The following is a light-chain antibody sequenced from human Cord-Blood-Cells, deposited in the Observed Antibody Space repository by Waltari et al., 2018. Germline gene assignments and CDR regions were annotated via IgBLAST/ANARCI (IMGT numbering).Light chain of an antibody. CDR2: GKN. V-gene: IGLV3-19*01. CDR3: NSRDSSGNHWV. CDR1: SLRSYY. J-gene: IGLJ3*02. Sequence: SSELTQDPAVSVALGQTVRITCQGDSLRSYYESWYQQKPGQAPVLVIYGKNNRPPGIPDRFSGSSSGNTASLTITGAQAEDEADYYCNSRDSSGNHWVFGGGTKLTVL.